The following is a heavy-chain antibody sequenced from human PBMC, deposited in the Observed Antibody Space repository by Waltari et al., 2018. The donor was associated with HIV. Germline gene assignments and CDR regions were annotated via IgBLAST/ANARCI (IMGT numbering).Heavy chain of an antibody. CDR2: IYWDNDK. CDR3: AHRLSNYGYFDY. Sequence: QITLKESGPTLVKPTQTLTLTCSFSGLSLITSGVSVGWIRQPPGKALEWLALIYWDNDKSYSPSLKSRLTITKDTSKNQVVLTMTNMDPVDTATYYCAHRLSNYGYFDYWGQGTLVTVSS. D-gene: IGHD4-4*01. V-gene: IGHV2-5*02. J-gene: IGHJ4*02. CDR1: GLSLITSGVS.